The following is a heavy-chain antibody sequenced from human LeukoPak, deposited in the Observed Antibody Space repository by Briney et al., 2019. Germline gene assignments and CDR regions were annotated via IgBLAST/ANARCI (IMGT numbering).Heavy chain of an antibody. J-gene: IGHJ4*02. CDR1: GFTFDDYA. Sequence: GGSLRLSCAASGFTFDDYAMHWVRQAPGKGLEWLSGTSWNSGSIGYADSVKGRFTISRDNAKNSLYLQMNSLRAEDMALYYCAKDTDYDSSGGFDYWGQGTLVTVSS. D-gene: IGHD3-22*01. CDR2: TSWNSGSI. V-gene: IGHV3-9*03. CDR3: AKDTDYDSSGGFDY.